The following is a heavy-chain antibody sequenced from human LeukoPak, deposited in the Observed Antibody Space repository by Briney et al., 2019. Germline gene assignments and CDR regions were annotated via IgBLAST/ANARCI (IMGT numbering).Heavy chain of an antibody. CDR3: ARDHNYAFDN. D-gene: IGHD1-1*01. CDR1: GFPFSEYS. CDR2: IGISSGNT. J-gene: IGHJ4*02. Sequence: GGSLRLSCAASGFPFSEYSMNWVSQAPGKGLEWISYIGISSGNTKYADSVKGRFTVSGDNARNSLYLQMNSLRVEDTAVYYCARDHNYAFDNWGQGTLVTVSS. V-gene: IGHV3-11*06.